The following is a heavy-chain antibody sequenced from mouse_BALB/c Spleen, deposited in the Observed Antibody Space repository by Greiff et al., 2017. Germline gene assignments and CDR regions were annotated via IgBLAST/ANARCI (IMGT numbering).Heavy chain of an antibody. CDR2: IDPANGNT. J-gene: IGHJ4*01. Sequence: EVQLQQSGAELVKPGASVKLSCTASGFNIKDTYMHWVKQRPEQGLEWIGRIDPANGNTKYDPKFQGKATITADTSSNTAYLQLSSLTSEDTAVYYCARAYYEDAMDYWGQGTSVTVSS. D-gene: IGHD1-1*01. CDR3: ARAYYEDAMDY. CDR1: GFNIKDTY. V-gene: IGHV14-3*02.